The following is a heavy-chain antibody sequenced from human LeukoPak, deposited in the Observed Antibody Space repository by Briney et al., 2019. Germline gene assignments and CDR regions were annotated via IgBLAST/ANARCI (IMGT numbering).Heavy chain of an antibody. CDR3: ARVSGYDWESFYDY. J-gene: IGHJ4*02. CDR1: GGSISSYY. V-gene: IGHV4-59*01. CDR2: IYYSGST. D-gene: IGHD5-12*01. Sequence: SETLSLTCTVSGGSISSYYWSWIRQPPGKGLEWIGYIYYSGSTNYNPSLKSRVTISVDTPKNQFSLKLRSVTAADTAVYYCARVSGYDWESFYDYWGQGTLVTVSS.